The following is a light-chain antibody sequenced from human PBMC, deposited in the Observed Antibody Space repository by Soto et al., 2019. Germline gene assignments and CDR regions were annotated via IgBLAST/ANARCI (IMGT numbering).Light chain of an antibody. CDR1: SXNVGSNT. V-gene: IGLV1-44*01. CDR3: AAWDDSLNASV. Sequence: QSVLTQPLSASGAPGQRVTISCSGSSXNVGSNTVSWYQQFPGTAPKLLIHSNNKRPSGVPDRFSGSKSGTSASLAISGLQSEDEADYYCAAWDDSLNASVFGGGTKVTVL. CDR2: SNN. J-gene: IGLJ1*01.